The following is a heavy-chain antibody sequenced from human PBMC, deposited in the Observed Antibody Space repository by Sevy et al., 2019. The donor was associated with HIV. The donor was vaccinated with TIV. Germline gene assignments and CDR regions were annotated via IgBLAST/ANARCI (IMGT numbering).Heavy chain of an antibody. CDR2: ISWNSGAI. D-gene: IGHD2-2*01. CDR3: GRAQGYCGINGCFGGSINAFDI. J-gene: IGHJ3*02. V-gene: IGHV3-9*03. Sequence: GGSLRLSCAASGFAFSDYAMHRVRQVPGKGLEWVSGISWNSGAIGYADSVKGRFTISRDNAKNSLHLQMNSLRVEDMALYYCGRAQGYCGINGCFGGSINAFDIWGQGTMVTVSS. CDR1: GFAFSDYA.